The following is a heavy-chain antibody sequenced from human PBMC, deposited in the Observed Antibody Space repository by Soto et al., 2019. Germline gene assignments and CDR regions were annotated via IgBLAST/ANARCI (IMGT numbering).Heavy chain of an antibody. Sequence: PGESLKISCKGSGYSFTSYWIGWVRQMPGKGLEWMGIIYPGDSDTRYSPSFQGQVTISADKSISTAYLQWSSLKASDTAMYYCASFGGYSYGYSAFDIWGQGTMVTVSS. V-gene: IGHV5-51*01. D-gene: IGHD5-18*01. CDR2: IYPGDSDT. CDR1: GYSFTSYW. J-gene: IGHJ3*02. CDR3: ASFGGYSYGYSAFDI.